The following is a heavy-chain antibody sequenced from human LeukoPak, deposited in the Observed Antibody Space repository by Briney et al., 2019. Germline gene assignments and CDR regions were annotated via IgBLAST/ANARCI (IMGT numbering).Heavy chain of an antibody. J-gene: IGHJ6*03. CDR2: MSAYNGKT. CDR1: GYSFTSYG. CDR3: ARDVEQLAHYYYYMDV. Sequence: GASVKVSCKASGYSFTSYGFNWVRQAPGQGLEWMGWMSAYNGKTNYAHSLQGRVTVTADTSTSTAYMELRSLRSDDTAVYYCARDVEQLAHYYYYMDVWGKGTTVTVSS. V-gene: IGHV1-18*01. D-gene: IGHD6-6*01.